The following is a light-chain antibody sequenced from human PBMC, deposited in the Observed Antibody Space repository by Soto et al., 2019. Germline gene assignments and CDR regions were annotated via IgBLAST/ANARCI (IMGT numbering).Light chain of an antibody. Sequence: QSALTQPASVSGSPGQSITISCTGTSSDVGGYNFVSWYQQHPGKAPKLMIYDVINRPSGVPNRFSGSKSGNTASLTISGLQAEDEADYYCNSCTRTNTYVFGTGTQLTVL. CDR2: DVI. J-gene: IGLJ1*01. CDR3: NSCTRTNTYV. CDR1: SSDVGGYNF. V-gene: IGLV2-14*03.